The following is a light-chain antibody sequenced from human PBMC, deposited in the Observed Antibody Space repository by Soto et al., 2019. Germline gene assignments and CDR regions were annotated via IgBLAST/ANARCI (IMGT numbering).Light chain of an antibody. CDR2: TNN. V-gene: IGLV1-44*01. CDR3: AAWDDRLNGRV. J-gene: IGLJ3*02. Sequence: QSVLTQPPSASGIPGQRVTISCSGSNSNIGSNTVNWYQQFPGTAPKLLIYTNNQRPSGVPDRFSGSKSGTSASLAISGLQSEDEADYYCAAWDDRLNGRVFGGGTKLTVL. CDR1: NSNIGSNT.